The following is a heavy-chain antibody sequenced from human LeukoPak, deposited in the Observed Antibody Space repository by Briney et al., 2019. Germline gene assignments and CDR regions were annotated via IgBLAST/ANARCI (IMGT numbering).Heavy chain of an antibody. V-gene: IGHV3-30*18. Sequence: GRSLRLSCTASGFTFSTYDMHWVRQAPGMGLEWVAVASHDGSIKYYADSVKGRFTISGDNSKNTLYLQMNSLRAEDTAVYYCAKRRNEDSSGWYFDYWGQGTLVTVSS. CDR3: AKRRNEDSSGWYFDY. CDR2: ASHDGSIK. D-gene: IGHD6-19*01. J-gene: IGHJ4*02. CDR1: GFTFSTYD.